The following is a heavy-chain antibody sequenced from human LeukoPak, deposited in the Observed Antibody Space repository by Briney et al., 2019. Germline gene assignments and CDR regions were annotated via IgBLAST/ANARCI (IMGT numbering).Heavy chain of an antibody. D-gene: IGHD2-21*01. CDR3: AREANSPTARYWYFDL. Sequence: PSETLSLTCTVSGGSVSSYYWSWMRQSPGKGLEWIGYVYYGGSTNYNPALKCRVTISLDTSENQFSLKLSSVTAADTAVYYCAREANSPTARYWYFDLWGRGTQVTVSS. CDR1: GGSVSSYY. V-gene: IGHV4-59*02. J-gene: IGHJ2*01. CDR2: VYYGGST.